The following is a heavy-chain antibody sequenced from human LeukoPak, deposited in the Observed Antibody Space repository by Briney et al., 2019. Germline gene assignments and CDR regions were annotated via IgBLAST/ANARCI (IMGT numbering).Heavy chain of an antibody. CDR2: IYYSGST. CDR1: GXSINSYY. Sequence: SETLSLTCTVSGXSINSYYWSWIRQPPRKGRERIGCIYYSGSTNYSPSLKGRVTISVDTSKNQFSLELSSVTAADTAVYYCARGLAAAGTSYFDYWGQGTLVTVSS. CDR3: ARGLAAAGTSYFDY. J-gene: IGHJ4*02. D-gene: IGHD6-13*01. V-gene: IGHV4-59*01.